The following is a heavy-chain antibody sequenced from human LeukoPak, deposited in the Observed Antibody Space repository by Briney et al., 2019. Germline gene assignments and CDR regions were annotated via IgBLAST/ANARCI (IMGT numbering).Heavy chain of an antibody. CDR2: IYWNDDK. CDR3: AHKNAWGSYSLFDY. J-gene: IGHJ4*02. V-gene: IGHV2-5*01. CDR1: GFSLSTNGVG. Sequence: SGPTLVNPTQTLTLTCTFSGFSLSTNGVGVGWIRQPPGKALEWLALIYWNDDKRYSPSLKSRLTITRDTSRNRVGLTMTNMDPVDAGTYYCAHKNAWGSYSLFDYWGQGTLVTVSS. D-gene: IGHD3-16*01.